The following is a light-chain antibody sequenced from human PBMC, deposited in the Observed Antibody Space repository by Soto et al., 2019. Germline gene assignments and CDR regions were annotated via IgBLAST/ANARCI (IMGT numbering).Light chain of an antibody. J-gene: IGKJ3*01. CDR1: QSVSNNY. V-gene: IGKV3-20*01. Sequence: EIVLTQSPGTLSLSPGERATLSCRASQSVSNNYLAWYQQKPGQAPRLLIYDASSRATGIPDRFSGSGSATDFTLTISRLEPEDFAVYYCQQYGRSPGLFTFGPGTKVDIK. CDR2: DAS. CDR3: QQYGRSPGLFT.